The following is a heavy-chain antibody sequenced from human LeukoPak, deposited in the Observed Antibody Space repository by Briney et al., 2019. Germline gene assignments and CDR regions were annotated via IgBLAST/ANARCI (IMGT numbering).Heavy chain of an antibody. CDR3: ARGDSSSWSDDY. V-gene: IGHV4-34*01. CDR2: INHSGST. Sequence: SETLSLTCAVYGGSFSGYYWSWIRQPPGKGLEWIGEINHSGSTNYNPSLKSRVTISVDTSKNQFSLKLSSVTAADTAVYCCARGDSSSWSDDYWGQGTLVTVSS. CDR1: GGSFSGYY. J-gene: IGHJ4*02. D-gene: IGHD6-13*01.